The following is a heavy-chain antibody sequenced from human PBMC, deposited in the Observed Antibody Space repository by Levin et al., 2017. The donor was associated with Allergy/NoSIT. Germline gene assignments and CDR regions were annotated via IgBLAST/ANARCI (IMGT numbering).Heavy chain of an antibody. J-gene: IGHJ4*02. Sequence: GESLKISCAASGFTFSSYAMSWVRQAPGKGLEWVSAISGSGGSTYYADSVKGRFTISRDNSKNTLYLQMNSLRAEDTAVYYCAKEGDYGDYGQYYFDYWGQGTLVTVSS. V-gene: IGHV3-23*01. CDR3: AKEGDYGDYGQYYFDY. D-gene: IGHD4-17*01. CDR1: GFTFSSYA. CDR2: ISGSGGST.